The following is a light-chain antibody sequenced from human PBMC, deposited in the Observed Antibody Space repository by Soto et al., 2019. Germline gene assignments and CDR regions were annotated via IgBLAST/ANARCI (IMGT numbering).Light chain of an antibody. CDR1: QSVSSY. V-gene: IGKV3-11*01. CDR2: DTS. J-gene: IGKJ4*01. CDR3: QQSSTWPPRT. Sequence: EIVLTQSPATLSLSPGERATLSCRASQSVSSYLAWYQQKPGQAPRLLIYDTSNRATGIPARFSGSGSGTDFTLTISSLEPEYSAVYYCQQSSTWPPRTVGGGTNVEIK.